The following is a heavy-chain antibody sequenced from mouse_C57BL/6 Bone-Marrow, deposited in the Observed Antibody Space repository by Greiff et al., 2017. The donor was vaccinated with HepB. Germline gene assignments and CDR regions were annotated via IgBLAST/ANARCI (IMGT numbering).Heavy chain of an antibody. CDR2: ISYDGSN. CDR3: ARVHYGYDEGVDY. D-gene: IGHD2-2*01. Sequence: VQLQESGPGLVKPSQSLSLTCSVTGYSITSGYSWNWIRQFPGNKLEWMGYISYDGSNNYNPSLKNRIAITRDTSKNQFFLKLNSVTTEDTATYYCARVHYGYDEGVDYWGQGTTRTVSS. CDR1: GYSITSGYS. J-gene: IGHJ2*01. V-gene: IGHV3-6*01.